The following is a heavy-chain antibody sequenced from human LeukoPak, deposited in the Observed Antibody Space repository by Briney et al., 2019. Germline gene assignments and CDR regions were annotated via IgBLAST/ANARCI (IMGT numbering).Heavy chain of an antibody. V-gene: IGHV1-2*02. CDR2: INPNSGGT. D-gene: IGHD7-27*01. CDR3: ARDRGLTGPDAFDI. Sequence: GASVKVSCKASGYTFTGYYMHWVRQAPGQGLEWMGWINPNSGGTNYAQKFQGRVTMTRDTSISTAYMELSRLRSDDTAVYYCARDRGLTGPDAFDIWGQGTMVTVSS. J-gene: IGHJ3*02. CDR1: GYTFTGYY.